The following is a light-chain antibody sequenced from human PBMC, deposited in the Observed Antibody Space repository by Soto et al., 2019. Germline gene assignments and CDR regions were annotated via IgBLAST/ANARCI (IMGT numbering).Light chain of an antibody. J-gene: IGKJ1*01. CDR3: QQYGSSRTWT. Sequence: IVLTQSPGTLSLSPGERATLSCRASQSVSSSFLAWYQQKPGQAPRLLIYGASSRATGIPDRFSGSGSGTDFTLTISRLEPEDFAVYYCQQYGSSRTWTFGQGTKV. V-gene: IGKV3-20*01. CDR2: GAS. CDR1: QSVSSSF.